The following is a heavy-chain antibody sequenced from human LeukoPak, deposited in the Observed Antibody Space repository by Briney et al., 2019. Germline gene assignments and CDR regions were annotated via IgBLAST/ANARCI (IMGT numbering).Heavy chain of an antibody. V-gene: IGHV4-39*01. CDR3: VRNTKVGRRFDY. Sequence: SETLSLTCTVSGGSISSSSYYWGWIRQPPGKGLEWIGSIYYSGSPDYNPSLKSRVTISADTSKSQFSLKMRSVTAADTAVYYCVRNTKVGRRFDYWGQGTLVTVSS. CDR2: IYYSGSP. CDR1: GGSISSSSYY. D-gene: IGHD2-8*01. J-gene: IGHJ4*02.